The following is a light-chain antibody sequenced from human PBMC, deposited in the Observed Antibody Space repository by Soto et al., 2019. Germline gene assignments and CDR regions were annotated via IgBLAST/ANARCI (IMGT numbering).Light chain of an antibody. CDR3: SSYTSSRAYV. CDR2: EVI. J-gene: IGLJ1*01. Sequence: QSVLTQPPSVSGSPGQSVTMSCTGTRYDVGGYNYVSWYQQHPGKAPKLMIHEVINRPSGVSSRFSGSKSGNTASLTISGLQAEDEADYYCSSYTSSRAYVFGIGTKLTVL. CDR1: RYDVGGYNY. V-gene: IGLV2-14*01.